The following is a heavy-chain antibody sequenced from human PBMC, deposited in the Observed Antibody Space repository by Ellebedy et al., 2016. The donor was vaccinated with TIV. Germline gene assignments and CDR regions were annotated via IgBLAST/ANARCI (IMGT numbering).Heavy chain of an antibody. CDR3: AGAYQAKDYYYYSGMDV. Sequence: GESLKISCAASGFSFSRYEMIWVRQAPGKGLEWVSYISSSGTTVHYADSVKGRLTISRDNAKNSLHLQMSSLRAEDTAVYYCAGAYQAKDYYYYSGMDVWGQGTTVAVSS. J-gene: IGHJ6*02. D-gene: IGHD2-2*01. CDR1: GFSFSRYE. V-gene: IGHV3-48*03. CDR2: ISSSGTTV.